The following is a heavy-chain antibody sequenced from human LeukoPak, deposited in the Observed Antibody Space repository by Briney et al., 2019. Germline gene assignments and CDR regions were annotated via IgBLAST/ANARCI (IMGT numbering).Heavy chain of an antibody. D-gene: IGHD2-2*02. V-gene: IGHV1-69*13. CDR3: ARGDPRYCSSTSCYIRGPPNYYYYYMDV. CDR2: IIPIFGTA. J-gene: IGHJ6*03. CDR1: GGTFSSYA. Sequence: SVKVSCKASGGTFSSYAISWVRQAPGQGLEWMGGIIPIFGTANYAQKFQGRVTITADESTSTAYMELSSLRSEDTAVYYCARGDPRYCSSTSCYIRGPPNYYYYYMDVWGKGTTVTVSS.